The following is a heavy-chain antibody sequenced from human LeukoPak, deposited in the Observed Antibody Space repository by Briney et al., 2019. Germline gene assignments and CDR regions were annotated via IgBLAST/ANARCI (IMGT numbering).Heavy chain of an antibody. J-gene: IGHJ4*02. V-gene: IGHV3-30*03. CDR3: ARGWGSSEN. Sequence: GGSLRLSCAASGFTFSSYGMHWVRQAPGKGLEWVAVISYDGSNKYYADSVKGRFTISRDNSKNTLYLQMNNLRAEDTAVYYCARGWGSSENWGQGTLVTVSS. D-gene: IGHD3-16*01. CDR2: ISYDGSNK. CDR1: GFTFSSYG.